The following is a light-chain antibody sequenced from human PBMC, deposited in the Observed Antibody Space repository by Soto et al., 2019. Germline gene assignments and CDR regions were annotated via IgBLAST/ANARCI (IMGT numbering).Light chain of an antibody. J-gene: IGLJ1*01. CDR3: SSYTSSSTLYV. CDR1: SSDVGGYNY. Sequence: QSVLTQPASVSGSPGQSITISCIGTSSDVGGYNYVSWYQQHPGKAPKLMIYDVSNRPSGVSNRFSGSKSGNTASLTIFGLQAEDEADYYCSSYTSSSTLYVFGTGTKVTVL. CDR2: DVS. V-gene: IGLV2-14*01.